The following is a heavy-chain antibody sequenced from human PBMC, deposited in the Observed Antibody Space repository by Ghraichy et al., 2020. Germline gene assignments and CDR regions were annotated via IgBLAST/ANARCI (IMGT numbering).Heavy chain of an antibody. CDR1: GGSISSGGYS. D-gene: IGHD3-10*01. J-gene: IGHJ4*02. Sequence: SETLSLTCAVSGGSISSGGYSWSWIRQPPGKGLEWIGYIYHSGSTYYNPSLKSRVTISVDRSKNQFSLKLSSVTAADTAVYYCARGSKGDGSGSYPDYWGQGTLVTVSS. CDR3: ARGSKGDGSGSYPDY. CDR2: IYHSGST. V-gene: IGHV4-30-2*01.